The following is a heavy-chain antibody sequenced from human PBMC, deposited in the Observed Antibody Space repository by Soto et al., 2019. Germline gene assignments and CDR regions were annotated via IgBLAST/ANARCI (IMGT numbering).Heavy chain of an antibody. D-gene: IGHD5-18*01. CDR2: ISGSGGST. Sequence: EVQPLESGGGLVQPGGSLRLSCAASGFTFSSYAMSWVRQAPGKGLEWASAISGSGGSTYYADSVKGRFTISRDNSKNTLYLQMNSLRAEDTAVYYCAKDDSDSYALYYFDYWGQGTLVTVSS. V-gene: IGHV3-23*01. CDR1: GFTFSSYA. J-gene: IGHJ4*02. CDR3: AKDDSDSYALYYFDY.